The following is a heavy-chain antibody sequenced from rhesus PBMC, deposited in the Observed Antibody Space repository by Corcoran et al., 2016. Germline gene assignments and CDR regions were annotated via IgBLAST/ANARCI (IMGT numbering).Heavy chain of an antibody. CDR1: GFTFSSYG. D-gene: IGHD1-44*02. CDR3: AKGVVGAKDY. J-gene: IGHJ4*01. V-gene: IGHV3S5*01. CDR2: CSEGRGST. Sequence: EVQLVESGGGLVQPGGSLRLSCAASGFTFSSYGMSWVRKAPGKGLEWASYCSEGRGSTYYADAVKGRVTISRDNSKNTLALQMHSLRDDDTVVYYCAKGVVGAKDYWGQGVLVTVSS.